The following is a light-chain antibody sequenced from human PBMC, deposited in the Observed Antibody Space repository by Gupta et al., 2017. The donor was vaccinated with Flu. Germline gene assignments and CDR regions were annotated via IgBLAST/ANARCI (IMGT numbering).Light chain of an antibody. CDR3: QKYGTSPLT. J-gene: IGKJ4*01. CDR2: GAS. CDR1: QSVGSSY. V-gene: IGKV3-20*01. Sequence: EIVLTQSPGILSLSPGERATLSCRASQSVGSSYLAWYQQKPGQAPSLLIYGASSRATGIPDRFSGIGSATDFTLTISRLEPEDFAVYYCQKYGTSPLTFGGVTKVEI.